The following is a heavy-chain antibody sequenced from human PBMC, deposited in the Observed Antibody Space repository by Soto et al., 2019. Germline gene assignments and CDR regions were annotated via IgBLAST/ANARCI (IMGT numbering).Heavy chain of an antibody. CDR3: ARYCSGGSCYPGMDV. CDR1: GLNFNSYT. J-gene: IGHJ6*02. V-gene: IGHV3-21*01. D-gene: IGHD2-15*01. Sequence: PGGSLRLSCAASGLNFNSYTINWVRQAPGKRREWLSSISSSGYIFSTDSVRGRFTISRDNAKNSVYLQINSLRAEDTAVYFCARYCSGGSCYPGMDVWGQGTTVTVSS. CDR2: ISSSGYI.